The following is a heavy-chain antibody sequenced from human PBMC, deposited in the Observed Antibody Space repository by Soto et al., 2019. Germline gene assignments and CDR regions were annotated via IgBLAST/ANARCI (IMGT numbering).Heavy chain of an antibody. CDR1: GGSISSGDYF. CDR3: AIDDGYYRLYDY. J-gene: IGHJ4*02. Sequence: QVRLQESGPGLVKPSQTLSLTCTVSGGSISSGDYFWSWVRQPPGKGLEWIGYIYYTGSTSYNPSLKSRITMSVDTSKNQFSLKVSSVTAADTAVYFCAIDDGYYRLYDYWGQGTLVTVSS. V-gene: IGHV4-30-4*01. CDR2: IYYTGST. D-gene: IGHD3-3*01.